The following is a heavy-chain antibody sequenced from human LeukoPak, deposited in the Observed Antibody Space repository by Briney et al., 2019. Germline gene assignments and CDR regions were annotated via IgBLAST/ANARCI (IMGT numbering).Heavy chain of an antibody. V-gene: IGHV3-21*01. CDR3: ARAWDDYGDYYFDY. CDR2: ISSSSSYI. CDR1: GFTFSSYS. D-gene: IGHD4-17*01. Sequence: GGSLRLSCAASGFTFSSYSMNWVRQAPGKGLEWVSSISSSSSYIYYADSVKGRFTISRDNAKNSLYLQMNSLRAEDTVVYYCARAWDDYGDYYFDYWGQGTLVTVSS. J-gene: IGHJ4*02.